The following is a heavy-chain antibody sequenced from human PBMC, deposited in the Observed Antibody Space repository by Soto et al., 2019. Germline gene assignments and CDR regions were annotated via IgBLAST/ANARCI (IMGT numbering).Heavy chain of an antibody. CDR2: IYYSGST. Sequence: SETLSLTCTVSGGSVSSGSYYWSWIRQPPGKGLEWIGYIYYSGSTNYNPSLKSRVTISVDTSKNQFSLKLSSVTAADTAVYYCARDFSWDYYDSSGYYYAAFDIWGQGTMVTVSS. D-gene: IGHD3-22*01. CDR1: GGSVSSGSYY. V-gene: IGHV4-61*01. J-gene: IGHJ3*02. CDR3: ARDFSWDYYDSSGYYYAAFDI.